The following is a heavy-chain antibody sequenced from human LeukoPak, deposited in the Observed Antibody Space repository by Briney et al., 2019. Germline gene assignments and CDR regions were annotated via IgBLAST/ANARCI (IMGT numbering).Heavy chain of an antibody. D-gene: IGHD3-9*01. Sequence: GGSLRLSCAASGFTFSSYGMHWVRQAPGKGLEWVAFIRYDGSNKYYADSVKGRFTISRDNAKNSLYLQMNSLRAEDTAVYYCASQSYDTIDYWGQGTLVTVSS. J-gene: IGHJ4*02. CDR3: ASQSYDTIDY. CDR2: IRYDGSNK. V-gene: IGHV3-30*02. CDR1: GFTFSSYG.